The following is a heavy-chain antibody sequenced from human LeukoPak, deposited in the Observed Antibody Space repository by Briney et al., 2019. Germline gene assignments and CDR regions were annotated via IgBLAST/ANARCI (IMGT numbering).Heavy chain of an antibody. V-gene: IGHV3-48*03. J-gene: IGHJ4*02. D-gene: IGHD5-12*01. Sequence: PGGSLRLSCAASGFTFSGYEMNWVRQAPGKGLGWVSYISSSGSTIYYADSVKGRFTISRDNAKNSLYLQMNSLRAEDTAVYYCARDQGYSGRRHDYWGQGTLVTVSS. CDR1: GFTFSGYE. CDR3: ARDQGYSGRRHDY. CDR2: ISSSGSTI.